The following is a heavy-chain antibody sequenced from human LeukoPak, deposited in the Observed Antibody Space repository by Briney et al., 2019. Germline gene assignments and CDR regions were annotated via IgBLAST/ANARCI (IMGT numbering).Heavy chain of an antibody. Sequence: ASVKVSCKASGYTFTGYYMHWVRQASGQGLEWMGWINPNSGGTNYAQKFQGRVTMTRDTSISTAYMELSRLRSDDTAVYYCARLLLWFGESTDYWGQGTLVTVSS. D-gene: IGHD3-10*01. CDR2: INPNSGGT. J-gene: IGHJ4*02. CDR3: ARLLLWFGESTDY. V-gene: IGHV1-2*02. CDR1: GYTFTGYY.